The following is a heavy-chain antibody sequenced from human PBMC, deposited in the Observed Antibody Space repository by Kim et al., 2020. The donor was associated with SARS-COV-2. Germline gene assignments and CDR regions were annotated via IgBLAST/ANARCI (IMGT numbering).Heavy chain of an antibody. CDR1: GYSFTSYW. D-gene: IGHD3-10*01. J-gene: IGHJ6*02. V-gene: IGHV5-10-1*01. CDR2: IDPSDSYT. CDR3: ARLRKGLRSGSWHYYYGMDV. Sequence: GESLKISCKGSGYSFTSYWISWVRQMPGKGLEWMGRIDPSDSYTNYSPSFQGHVTISADKSISTAYLQWSSLKASDTAMYYCARLRKGLRSGSWHYYYGMDVWGQGTTVTVSS.